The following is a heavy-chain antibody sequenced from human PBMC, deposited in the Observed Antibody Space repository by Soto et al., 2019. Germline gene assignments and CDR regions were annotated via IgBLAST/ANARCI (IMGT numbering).Heavy chain of an antibody. Sequence: SETLSLTCAVSGGSISSGGYSGSWIRQPPGKGLEWIGYIYHSGSTYYNPSLKSRVTISVDRSKNQFSLKLSSVTAADTAVYYCARGLYGAFDIWGQGTMVTVSS. V-gene: IGHV4-30-2*01. CDR1: GGSISSGGYS. CDR3: ARGLYGAFDI. CDR2: IYHSGST. J-gene: IGHJ3*02. D-gene: IGHD2-21*02.